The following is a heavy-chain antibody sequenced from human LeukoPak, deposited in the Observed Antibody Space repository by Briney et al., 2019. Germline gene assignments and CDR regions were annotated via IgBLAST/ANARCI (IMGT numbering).Heavy chain of an antibody. V-gene: IGHV4-61*02. CDR1: GGSISSGSYY. CDR3: ARDRDAFDI. Sequence: SQTLSLTCTVSGGSISSGSYYWSWIRQPAGKGLEWIVRIYTSGSTNYNPSLKSRVTISVDTSKNQFSLKLSSVTAADSAVYYCARDRDAFDIWGQGTMVTVSS. CDR2: IYTSGST. J-gene: IGHJ3*02.